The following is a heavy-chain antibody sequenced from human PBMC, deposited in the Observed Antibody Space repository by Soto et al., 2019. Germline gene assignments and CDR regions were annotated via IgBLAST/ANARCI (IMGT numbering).Heavy chain of an antibody. V-gene: IGHV1-46*03. D-gene: IGHD3-9*01. CDR1: GYTFTGYY. J-gene: IGHJ5*02. CDR3: ARGSYYDILTGTPVKWFDP. CDR2: INPSGGST. Sequence: ASVKVSCKASGYTFTGYYMHWVRQAPGQGLEWMGIINPSGGSTSYAQKFQGRVTMTRDTSTSTVYMELSSLRSEDTAVYYCARGSYYDILTGTPVKWFDPWGQGALVTVSS.